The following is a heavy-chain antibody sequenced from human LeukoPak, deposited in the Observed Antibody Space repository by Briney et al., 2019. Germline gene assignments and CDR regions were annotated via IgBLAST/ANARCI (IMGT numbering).Heavy chain of an antibody. CDR1: GFTFTSSA. CDR2: IVVGSGNT. Sequence: ASVKVSCKASGFTFTSSAVQWVRQARGQRLEWIGWIVVGSGNTNYAQKFQERVTITRDMSTSTAYMELSSLRSEDTAVYYCAAARYDSSGYYYSFDYWGQGTLVTVSS. J-gene: IGHJ4*02. V-gene: IGHV1-58*01. D-gene: IGHD3-22*01. CDR3: AAARYDSSGYYYSFDY.